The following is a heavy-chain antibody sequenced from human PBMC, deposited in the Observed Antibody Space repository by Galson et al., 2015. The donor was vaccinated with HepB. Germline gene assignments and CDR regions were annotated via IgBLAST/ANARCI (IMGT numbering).Heavy chain of an antibody. J-gene: IGHJ4*02. CDR1: GGTFSSYA. CDR2: IIPIFGTA. V-gene: IGHV1-69*01. CDR3: ARGGGYYYDSSGYYSPFDY. Sequence: SCKASGGTFSSYAISWVRQAPGQGLEWMGGIIPIFGTANYAQKFQGRVTITADESTSTAYMELSSLRSEDTAVYYCARGGGYYYDSSGYYSPFDYWGQGTLVTVSS. D-gene: IGHD3-22*01.